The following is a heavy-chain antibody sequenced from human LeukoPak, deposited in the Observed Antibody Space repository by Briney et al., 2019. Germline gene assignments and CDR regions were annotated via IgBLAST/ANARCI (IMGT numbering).Heavy chain of an antibody. J-gene: IGHJ5*02. D-gene: IGHD3-22*01. CDR2: INTNTGNP. CDR3: ARELLITRTWFDP. V-gene: IGHV7-4-1*02. Sequence: ASVKVSRKASGYSFTTYAMTWVRQAPGQGLEWMGWINTNTGNPTYAQGFTGRFVFSLDTSVSTAYLQISSLKAEDTAVYFCARELLITRTWFDPWGQGTLVTVSS. CDR1: GYSFTTYA.